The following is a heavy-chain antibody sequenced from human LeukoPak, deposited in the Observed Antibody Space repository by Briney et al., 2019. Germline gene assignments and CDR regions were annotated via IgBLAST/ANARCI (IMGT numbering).Heavy chain of an antibody. D-gene: IGHD6-19*01. CDR2: IYYSGST. J-gene: IGHJ4*02. CDR3: ARAVSGRFDY. Sequence: SETLSLTCTVSGGSMSPYHWGWIRQPPGKGLEWTGYIYYSGSTNYNPSLKSRVTISVDTSKNQFSLKLSSVTAADTAIYYRARAVSGRFDYWGQGTLVTVSS. V-gene: IGHV4-59*12. CDR1: GGSMSPYH.